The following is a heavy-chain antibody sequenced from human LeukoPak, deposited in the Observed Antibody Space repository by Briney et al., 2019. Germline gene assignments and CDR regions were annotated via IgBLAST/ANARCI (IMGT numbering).Heavy chain of an antibody. Sequence: SETLSLTCTVSGGSISSVDHYWNWVRQLPGKGLEWIGCVYYSGSTYYNPSLKGRVTISADTSESQFSLQLSSVTAADTAVYYCARGPSVAAHLDYWGQGTLVTVSS. CDR2: VYYSGST. J-gene: IGHJ4*02. V-gene: IGHV4-31*03. D-gene: IGHD5-12*01. CDR1: GGSISSVDHY. CDR3: ARGPSVAAHLDY.